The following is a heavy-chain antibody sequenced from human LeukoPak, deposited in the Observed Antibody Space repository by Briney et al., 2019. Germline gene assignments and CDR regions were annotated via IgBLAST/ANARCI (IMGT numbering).Heavy chain of an antibody. D-gene: IGHD3-22*01. J-gene: IGHJ4*02. Sequence: GGSLRLSCAASGFTLSRYDMHWVRRAIGKGLEWVSAIGTAGDTYYPGSVKGRFTISREDAKNSLYLQMNSLRAGDTAVHYCVRGIGNYYDSGASDSWGQGTLVTVSS. CDR2: IGTAGDT. CDR3: VRGIGNYYDSGASDS. V-gene: IGHV3-13*04. CDR1: GFTLSRYD.